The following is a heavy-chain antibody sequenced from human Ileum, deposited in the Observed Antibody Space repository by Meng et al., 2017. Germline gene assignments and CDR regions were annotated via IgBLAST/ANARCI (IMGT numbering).Heavy chain of an antibody. J-gene: IGHJ4*02. V-gene: IGHV1-46*01. CDR2: ISPSGGNT. Sequence: ASVKVSCKASGYTFTTSYMHWVRQAPGQGLEWMGVISPSGGNTAYAHKFQGRVTMTRDTSTSTVYMELSSLISDDTAVYYCVRDSRGYGDGGYWGQGTRVT. CDR1: GYTFTTSY. CDR3: VRDSRGYGDGGY. D-gene: IGHD4-17*01.